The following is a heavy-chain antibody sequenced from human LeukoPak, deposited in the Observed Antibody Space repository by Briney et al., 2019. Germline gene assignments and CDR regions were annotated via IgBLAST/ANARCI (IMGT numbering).Heavy chain of an antibody. Sequence: GGSLRLSCAAFGFTFSSYAMSWVRQAPGKGLEWVSSIGGIGDNTHYADSVKGRFTISRDTSRNTLYLQMNTLRVEDTAIYYCAKTPTFYDVLTGYSNDYWGQGTLVTVSS. CDR1: GFTFSSYA. CDR2: IGGIGDNT. D-gene: IGHD3-9*01. J-gene: IGHJ4*02. CDR3: AKTPTFYDVLTGYSNDY. V-gene: IGHV3-23*01.